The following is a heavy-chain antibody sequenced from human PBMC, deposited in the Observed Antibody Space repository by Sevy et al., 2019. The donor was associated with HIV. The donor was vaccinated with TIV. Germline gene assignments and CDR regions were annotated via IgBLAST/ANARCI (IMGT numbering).Heavy chain of an antibody. J-gene: IGHJ4*02. Sequence: SETLSLICTVSDDSINSYYGSWIRQAPGKGLEWIGYIYNNIGSTSYRPALTSRVTISVDTSKNQFALKLTPVTAADTAVYYCARGAIVIGTAATPVLDFWGQGSLVTVSS. CDR3: ARGAIVIGTAATPVLDF. CDR2: IYNNIGST. CDR1: DDSINSYY. D-gene: IGHD2-2*01. V-gene: IGHV4-59*08.